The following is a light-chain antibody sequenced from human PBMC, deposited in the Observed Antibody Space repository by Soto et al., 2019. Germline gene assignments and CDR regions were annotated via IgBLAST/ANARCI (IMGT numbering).Light chain of an antibody. J-gene: IGLJ2*01. Sequence: QSVLTQPASVSGSPGQSITISCTGTSSDVGGYNYVSWYQQHPGKAPKLMIYEVSNRPSGVSNRFSGSKSGNTASLTISGLQAEDGADYYCRSYTSSNPLVVFGGGTKLTVL. CDR1: SSDVGGYNY. V-gene: IGLV2-14*01. CDR3: RSYTSSNPLVV. CDR2: EVS.